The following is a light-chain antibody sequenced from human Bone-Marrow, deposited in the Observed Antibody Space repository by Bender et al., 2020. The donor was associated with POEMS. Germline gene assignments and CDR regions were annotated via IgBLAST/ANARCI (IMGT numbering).Light chain of an antibody. V-gene: IGLV1-36*01. CDR3: SAWDDSLGGWV. CDR1: SSNIGNHG. CDR2: YAD. J-gene: IGLJ3*02. Sequence: QSVVTQPPSLSEAPRQRVTISCSGSSSNIGNHGVHLYQQLPGEAPKLLIYYADLLTPGVSDRFSASKSGTSASMAISELQSEDEALYYCSAWDDSLGGWVFGGGTKLTVL.